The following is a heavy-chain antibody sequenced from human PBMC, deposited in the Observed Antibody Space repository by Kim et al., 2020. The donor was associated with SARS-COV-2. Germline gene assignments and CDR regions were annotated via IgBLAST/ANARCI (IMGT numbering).Heavy chain of an antibody. D-gene: IGHD3-22*01. CDR3: TNFYDDTGLDY. J-gene: IGHJ4*02. Sequence: GGSLRLSCAASGFTFSGSAMHWVRQASGKGLEWVGRIRTKANSYATTYAASVKGRFTISRDDSKNTAYLQMNSLKTEDTAVYYCTNFYDDTGLDYWGQGTLVTVSS. V-gene: IGHV3-73*01. CDR2: IRTKANSYAT. CDR1: GFTFSGSA.